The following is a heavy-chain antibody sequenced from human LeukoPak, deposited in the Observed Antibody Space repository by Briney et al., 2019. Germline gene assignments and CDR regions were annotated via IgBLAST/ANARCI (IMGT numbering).Heavy chain of an antibody. J-gene: IGHJ6*03. D-gene: IGHD1-26*01. Sequence: ASVKVSCKASGGTFSSYAISWVRQAPGQGLEWMGGIIPIFGTANYAQKFQGRVTITTDESTSTAYMELSSLRSEDTDVYYCARGSGGYMDVWGKGTTVTVSS. CDR2: IIPIFGTA. V-gene: IGHV1-69*05. CDR1: GGTFSSYA. CDR3: ARGSGGYMDV.